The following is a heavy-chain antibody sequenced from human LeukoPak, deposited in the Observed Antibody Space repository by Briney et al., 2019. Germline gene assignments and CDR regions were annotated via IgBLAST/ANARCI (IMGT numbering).Heavy chain of an antibody. CDR1: GYTFTSYD. D-gene: IGHD3-3*01. J-gene: IGHJ6*04. Sequence: ASVKVSCKAPGYTFTSYDINWVRQATGQGLEWMGWMNPNSGNTGYAQKFQGGVTMTRNTSISTAYMELSSLRSADTAVYYCAGGPYDFWSGLPLPPDVWGKGTPVTVSS. V-gene: IGHV1-8*01. CDR2: MNPNSGNT. CDR3: AGGPYDFWSGLPLPPDV.